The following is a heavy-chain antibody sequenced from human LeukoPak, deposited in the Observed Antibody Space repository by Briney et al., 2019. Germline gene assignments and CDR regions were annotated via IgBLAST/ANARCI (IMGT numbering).Heavy chain of an antibody. V-gene: IGHV4-31*03. CDR1: GGSISSGGYY. Sequence: SQTLSLTCTVSGGSISSGGYYWSWIRQHPGKGLEWIGYIYYSWSTYYNPSLNSRVTISVATSKNQFSLKLSSVTAADTAVYYCARVPAQGWLTYYYYFDYWGQGTLVTVSS. J-gene: IGHJ4*02. CDR3: ARVPAQGWLTYYYYFDY. CDR2: IYYSWST. D-gene: IGHD2/OR15-2a*01.